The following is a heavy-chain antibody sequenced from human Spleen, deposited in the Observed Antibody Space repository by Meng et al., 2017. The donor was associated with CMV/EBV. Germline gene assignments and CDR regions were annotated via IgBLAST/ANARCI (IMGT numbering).Heavy chain of an antibody. CDR3: LAYLVGIGGTGY. Sequence: SETLSLTCTVYGASVSSDDYHWSWVRQPPGKELECIGQIYNTGGDTFNPSLQGRVTISADTSKNPFSLKLTSVTTAGTAVYFFLAYLVGIGGTGYWGQGTVVTVSS. V-gene: IGHV4-61*08. CDR1: GASVSSDDYH. J-gene: IGHJ4*02. D-gene: IGHD1-26*01. CDR2: IYNTGGD.